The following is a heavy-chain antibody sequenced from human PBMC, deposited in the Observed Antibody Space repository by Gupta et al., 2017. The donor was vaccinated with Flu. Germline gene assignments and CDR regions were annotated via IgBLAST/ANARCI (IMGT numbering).Heavy chain of an antibody. V-gene: IGHV4-39*01. CDR3: ARHLGGYSYGNPRRRYYGMDV. CDR2: LDYSGYT. D-gene: IGHD5-18*01. J-gene: IGHJ6*02. CDR1: GGSISSSRYY. Sequence: QLQLQESGPGLVKPSETLYLTCTVSGGSISSSRYYWGWIRQHPGKGLEWMGRLDYSGYTYYNPSLKSRVTISVDTSKNQFSMKLSSVTDADTAVYYCARHLGGYSYGNPRRRYYGMDVWGQGTTVTVSS.